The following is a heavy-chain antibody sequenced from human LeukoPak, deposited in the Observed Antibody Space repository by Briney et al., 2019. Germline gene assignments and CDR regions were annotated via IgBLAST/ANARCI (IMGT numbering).Heavy chain of an antibody. D-gene: IGHD6-6*01. CDR1: GYSFTSYW. J-gene: IGHJ5*02. V-gene: IGHV5-51*01. CDR3: ARLIVGSSSTGWFDP. CDR2: IYPGDSDT. Sequence: GESLKISCKGSGYSFTSYWIGWVRQMPGKGLQWMGIIYPGDSDTTYSPSFQGQVTISADKSISTAYLQWSSLKASDTAIYYCARLIVGSSSTGWFDPWGQGTLVTVSS.